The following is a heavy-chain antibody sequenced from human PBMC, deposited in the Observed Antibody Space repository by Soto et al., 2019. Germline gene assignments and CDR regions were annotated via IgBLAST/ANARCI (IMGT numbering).Heavy chain of an antibody. J-gene: IGHJ4*02. Sequence: QVQLVESGGRVVQPGRSLRLSCAASGFTFSTYGMHWVRQAPGKGLEWVAGMWYDGSNKYYADSVKGRFTISRDNSKNTLYLQMNSLRAEDTAVYYCARDGWVVVAGLDYWGQGTLVTVSS. CDR2: MWYDGSNK. V-gene: IGHV3-33*01. CDR3: ARDGWVVVAGLDY. D-gene: IGHD2-21*01. CDR1: GFTFSTYG.